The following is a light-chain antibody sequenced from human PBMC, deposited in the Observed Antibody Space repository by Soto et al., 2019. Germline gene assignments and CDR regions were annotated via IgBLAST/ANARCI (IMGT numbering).Light chain of an antibody. CDR3: QQYNSYSRALT. CDR2: KAS. V-gene: IGKV1-5*03. J-gene: IGKJ4*01. CDR1: QSISSW. Sequence: DIQMTQSPSTLSASVGDRVTITCRASQSISSWLAWYQQKPGKAPKLLIYKASSLESGVPARFSGSGSGTEVTLTISSLQPDDFATYYCQQYNSYSRALTFGGGTKGEIK.